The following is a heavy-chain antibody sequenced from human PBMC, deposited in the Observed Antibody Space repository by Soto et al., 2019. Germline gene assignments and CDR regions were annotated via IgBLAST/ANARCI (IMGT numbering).Heavy chain of an antibody. D-gene: IGHD1-26*01. V-gene: IGHV1-58*01. Sequence: GASVKVSCKASGFTFTSSAVQWVRQARGQRLEWIGWIVVGSGNTNYAQKFQERVTITRDMSTSTAYMGLSSLRSEDTAVYYCAAIGLMATNPDYYFDYWGQGTLVTVSS. J-gene: IGHJ4*02. CDR3: AAIGLMATNPDYYFDY. CDR1: GFTFTSSA. CDR2: IVVGSGNT.